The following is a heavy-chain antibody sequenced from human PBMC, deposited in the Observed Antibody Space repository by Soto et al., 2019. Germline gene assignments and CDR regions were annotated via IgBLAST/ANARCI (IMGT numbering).Heavy chain of an antibody. Sequence: QVQLVQSGAEVKKPGASVKVSCKASGYTFTSYDINWVRQATGHGLEWMGWMNPNSGNTGYAQKFQGRVTMTRNTSISTAYMELSSLRSEDTAVYYCARATGSDDCWSGYWNHWFDPWGQGTLVTVSS. CDR3: ARATGSDDCWSGYWNHWFDP. CDR2: MNPNSGNT. V-gene: IGHV1-8*01. D-gene: IGHD3-3*01. J-gene: IGHJ5*02. CDR1: GYTFTSYD.